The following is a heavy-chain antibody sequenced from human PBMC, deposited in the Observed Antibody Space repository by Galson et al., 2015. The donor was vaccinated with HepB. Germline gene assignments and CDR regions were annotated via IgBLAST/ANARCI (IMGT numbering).Heavy chain of an antibody. CDR2: SDAGNGDT. CDR1: GYNFIDYT. CDR3: ARSLSGYHYYYFIAF. V-gene: IGHV1-3*01. D-gene: IGHD3-22*01. J-gene: IGHJ6*02. Sequence: SVKVSCKASGYNFIDYTIHWVRQAPGQRLEWMGLSDAGNGDTKFSQRFQGRVSITTDASSSTMYMELSSLRSEDTGVYYCARSLSGYHYYYFIAFWGQGTTVIISS.